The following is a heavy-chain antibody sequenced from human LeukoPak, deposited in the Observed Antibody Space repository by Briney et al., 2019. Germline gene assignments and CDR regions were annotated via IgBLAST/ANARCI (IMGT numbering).Heavy chain of an antibody. V-gene: IGHV4-31*03. Sequence: SETLSLTCTVSGGSISSGGYYWSWIRQHPGKGLEWIGYIYYSGSTYYNPSLKSRVTISVDASKNQLSLKLSSVTAADTAVYYCASAIGAGGDFGLDYWGQGTLVTVSS. CDR3: ASAIGAGGDFGLDY. J-gene: IGHJ4*02. CDR1: GGSISSGGYY. CDR2: IYYSGST. D-gene: IGHD3/OR15-3a*01.